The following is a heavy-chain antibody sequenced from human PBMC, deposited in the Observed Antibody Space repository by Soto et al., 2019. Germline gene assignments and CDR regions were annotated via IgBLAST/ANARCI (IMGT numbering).Heavy chain of an antibody. D-gene: IGHD2-15*01. J-gene: IGHJ4*02. V-gene: IGHV3-11*01. Sequence: GGSLRLSCAASGFTFSDYYMSWIRQAPGKGLEWVSYISSSGSTIYYADSVKGRFTISRDNAKNSLYLQMNSLRAEDTAVYYCARSYWDIVVVVAAHYFDYRGQGTLVTVSS. CDR1: GFTFSDYY. CDR3: ARSYWDIVVVVAAHYFDY. CDR2: ISSSGSTI.